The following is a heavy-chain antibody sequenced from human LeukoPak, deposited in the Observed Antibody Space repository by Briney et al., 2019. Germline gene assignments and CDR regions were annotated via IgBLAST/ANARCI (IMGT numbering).Heavy chain of an antibody. CDR1: GFTFSHYG. Sequence: EGSLRLSCAASGFTFSHYGMLWVRQAPGKGLEWVAFIRYDGSNKYYVDSVRGRFTISRDNSKNTLYLQMNSLRAEDTAVYYCAKEIDTSGYSPFDYWGQGTLVTVSS. CDR3: AKEIDTSGYSPFDY. V-gene: IGHV3-30*02. CDR2: IRYDGSNK. D-gene: IGHD3-22*01. J-gene: IGHJ4*02.